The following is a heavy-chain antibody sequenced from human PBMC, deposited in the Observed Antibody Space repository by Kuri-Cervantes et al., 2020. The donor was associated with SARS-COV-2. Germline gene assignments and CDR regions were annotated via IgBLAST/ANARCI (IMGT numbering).Heavy chain of an antibody. D-gene: IGHD3-3*01. V-gene: IGHV5-51*01. CDR3: ARKHDFWSGYMDV. Sequence: GGSLRLSCKGSGYSFTSYWIGWVRQMPGKGLEWMGIIYPGDSDTRYSPSFQGQVTISADKSISTAYLQWSSLKASDTATYYCARKHDFWSGYMDVWGKGTTVTVSS. CDR2: IYPGDSDT. CDR1: GYSFTSYW. J-gene: IGHJ6*03.